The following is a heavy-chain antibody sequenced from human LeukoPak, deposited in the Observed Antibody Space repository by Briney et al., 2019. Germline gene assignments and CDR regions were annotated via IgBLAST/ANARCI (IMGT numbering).Heavy chain of an antibody. V-gene: IGHV4-30-4*08. CDR3: ARDSITIFGVAPRGWHGMDV. Sequence: PSETLSLTCTVSGGSISSGGYYWSWIRQHPGKGLEWIGYIYYSGSTYYNPSLKSRVTISVDTSKNQFSLKLSSVTAADTAVYYCARDSITIFGVAPRGWHGMDVWGQGTTVTVSS. CDR1: GGSISSGGYY. J-gene: IGHJ6*02. CDR2: IYYSGST. D-gene: IGHD3-3*01.